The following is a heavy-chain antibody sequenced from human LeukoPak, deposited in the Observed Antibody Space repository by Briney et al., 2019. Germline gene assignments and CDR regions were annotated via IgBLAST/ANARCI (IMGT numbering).Heavy chain of an antibody. CDR3: AKDPNGDYIGTFDI. CDR2: ISGSGTST. J-gene: IGHJ3*02. D-gene: IGHD4-17*01. Sequence: GGSLRLSCTTSKFNFNNYGLTWVRQAPGKGPEWVSSISGSGTSTQYAASVQGRFTISRDISRNTLYLQMNSMRAEDTAVYYCAKDPNGDYIGTFDIWGQGTMVTVSS. CDR1: KFNFNNYG. V-gene: IGHV3-23*01.